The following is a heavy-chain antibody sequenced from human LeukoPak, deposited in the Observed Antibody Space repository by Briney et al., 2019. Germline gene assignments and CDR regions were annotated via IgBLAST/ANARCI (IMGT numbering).Heavy chain of an antibody. Sequence: GGSLRLSCAASGFTFDDYGMSWVRQAPGKGLEWVSGINWNGGSTGYADSVKGRFTISRDNAKNSLYLQMNSLRAEDTAVYYCANSARYGGKQPGLDYWGQGTLVTVSS. V-gene: IGHV3-20*04. CDR1: GFTFDDYG. D-gene: IGHD4-23*01. J-gene: IGHJ4*02. CDR2: INWNGGST. CDR3: ANSARYGGKQPGLDY.